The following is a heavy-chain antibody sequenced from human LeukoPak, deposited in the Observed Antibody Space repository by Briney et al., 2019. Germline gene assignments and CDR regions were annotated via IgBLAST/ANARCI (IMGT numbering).Heavy chain of an antibody. CDR2: ISSTSSTI. D-gene: IGHD5-24*01. J-gene: IGHJ6*04. CDR3: ARGATIWARMDV. V-gene: IGHV3-48*04. Sequence: PGGSLRLSCAVSGFTFSDSSMTWVRQAPGKGPEWVSYISSTSSTIHYADSVKGRFTMSRDNAKNSVFLQMNSLRAEDTAVYYCARGATIWARMDVWGKGTTVTVSS. CDR1: GFTFSDSS.